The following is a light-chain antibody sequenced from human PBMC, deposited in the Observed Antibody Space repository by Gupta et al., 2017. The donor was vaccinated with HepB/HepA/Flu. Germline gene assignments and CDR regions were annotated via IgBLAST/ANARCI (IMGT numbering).Light chain of an antibody. V-gene: IGLV1-40*01. CDR3: TYFDGSLEV. Sequence: QSVLTQPPSVSGAPGQRVTISCTGSSSNIGAGYDVHWYRQVPGTGPKVLVYGNNKRPWAVPDRVSGSRSGNSVSMDSTGLQAEDESVYFSTYFDGSLEVFGTGTKVIVL. CDR1: SSNIGAGYD. J-gene: IGLJ1*01. CDR2: GNN.